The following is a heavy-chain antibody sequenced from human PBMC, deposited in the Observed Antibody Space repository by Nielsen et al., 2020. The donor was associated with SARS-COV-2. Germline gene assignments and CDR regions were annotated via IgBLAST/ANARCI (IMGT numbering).Heavy chain of an antibody. CDR2: ISYDGSNK. Sequence: GESLKISCAASGFTFSSYAMHWVRQAPGKGLEWVAVISYDGSNKYYADSVKGRFTISRDNSKNTLYLQMNSLRAEDTAVYYCARGYCTNGVCYDYWGQGTLVTVSS. D-gene: IGHD2-8*01. CDR1: GFTFSSYA. V-gene: IGHV3-30*04. J-gene: IGHJ4*02. CDR3: ARGYCTNGVCYDY.